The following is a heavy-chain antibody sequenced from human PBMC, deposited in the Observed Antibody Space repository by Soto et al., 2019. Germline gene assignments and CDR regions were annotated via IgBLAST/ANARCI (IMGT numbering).Heavy chain of an antibody. Sequence: QVQLQESGPGLVKPSQTLSLTCTVSGGSISSGGYYWSWIRQHPGKGLEWIGYIYYSGSTYYNPSLTRRVTISVDPSKNQFSLKLSSVTAAETAVYYCARELRFGEDYYGMDVWGQGTTVTVSS. CDR1: GGSISSGGYY. J-gene: IGHJ6*02. D-gene: IGHD3-10*01. CDR2: IYYSGST. CDR3: ARELRFGEDYYGMDV. V-gene: IGHV4-31*03.